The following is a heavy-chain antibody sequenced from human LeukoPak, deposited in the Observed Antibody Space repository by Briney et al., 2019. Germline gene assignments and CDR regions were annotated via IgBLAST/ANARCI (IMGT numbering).Heavy chain of an antibody. CDR1: GGSFSGYY. D-gene: IGHD3-3*01. J-gene: IGHJ5*02. CDR2: INHSGST. V-gene: IGHV4-34*01. CDR3: ARHKPTYYDFWSGYYSGWFDP. Sequence: SETLSLTCAVYGGSFSGYYWSWIRQPPGKGLEWIGEINHSGSTNYNPSLKSRVTISVDTSKNKFSLKLSSVTAADTAVYYCARHKPTYYDFWSGYYSGWFDPWGQGTLVTVSS.